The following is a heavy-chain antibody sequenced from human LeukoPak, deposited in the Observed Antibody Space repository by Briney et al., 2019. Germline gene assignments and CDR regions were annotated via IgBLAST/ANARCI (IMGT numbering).Heavy chain of an antibody. Sequence: GGSLRLSCTTSGFTFKIYAMSWVRQAPGKGLDWASAISGSGGSIYYAPSAKGRFTISRDNSKNMLYLQMNSLRDEDTAVYYCTRAAPAVAGTAFYFDLWGQGTLVTVSS. CDR2: ISGSGGSI. J-gene: IGHJ4*02. CDR3: TRAAPAVAGTAFYFDL. D-gene: IGHD6-19*01. V-gene: IGHV3-23*01. CDR1: GFTFKIYA.